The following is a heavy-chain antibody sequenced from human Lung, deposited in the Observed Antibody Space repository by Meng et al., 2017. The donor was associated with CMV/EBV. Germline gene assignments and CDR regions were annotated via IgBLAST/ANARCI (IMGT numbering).Heavy chain of an antibody. J-gene: IGHJ4*02. V-gene: IGHV1-2*06. CDR1: GYTFTGYY. D-gene: IGHD7-27*01. Sequence: QVQLVQSGAEVKKLAAPVKVSCKASGYTFTGYYMHWLRQAPGQGLEWVGRITPSSGGTTYAQKLQGKVTMTRDTSISTAYMELSSLRSDDAAIYYCVRANLGSADYWGQGTLVTVSS. CDR2: ITPSSGGT. CDR3: VRANLGSADY.